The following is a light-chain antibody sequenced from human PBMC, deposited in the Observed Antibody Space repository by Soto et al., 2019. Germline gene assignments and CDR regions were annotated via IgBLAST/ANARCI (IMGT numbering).Light chain of an antibody. CDR2: EVS. J-gene: IGLJ1*01. CDR3: SSYAGSSLYV. V-gene: IGLV2-8*01. CDR1: SSDVGGYNY. Sequence: QSVLAQPPSASASPGQSVPISCTGTSSDVGGYNYVSWYQQHPGKAPKLMIYEVSERPSGVPDRFSGSKSSNTASLTVSGLQAEDEADYYCSSYAGSSLYVFGTGTKV.